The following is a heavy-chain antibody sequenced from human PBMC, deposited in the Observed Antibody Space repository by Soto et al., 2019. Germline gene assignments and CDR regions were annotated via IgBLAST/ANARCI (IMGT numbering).Heavy chain of an antibody. CDR1: GYTFTSYT. V-gene: IGHV1-3*01. CDR2: INGGNGNT. D-gene: IGHD1-26*01. CDR3: ARDGSSGTYYY. Sequence: QVQLVQSGAEVKKPGASVKVSCKASGYTFTSYTMHWVRQAPGQGLEWMGWINGGNGNTKYSQKFQGRDTITRDTSASTAYMELSSLRSEDTAVYYCARDGSSGTYYYWGQGALLTVSS. J-gene: IGHJ4*02.